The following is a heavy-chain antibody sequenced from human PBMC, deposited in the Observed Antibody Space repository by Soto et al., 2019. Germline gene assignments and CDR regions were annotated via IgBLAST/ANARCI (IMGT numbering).Heavy chain of an antibody. V-gene: IGHV5-51*01. CDR1: GYSFTSYW. J-gene: IGHJ6*02. CDR2: IYPGDSDT. D-gene: IGHD2-15*01. Sequence: GESLKISCKGSGYSFTSYWIGWVRQMPGKGLEWMGIIYPGDSDTRYSPSFQGQVTISADKSISTAYLQWSSLKASDTAIYYCARHYSPSVIYYYYGMDGWGQGNTVTVSS. CDR3: ARHYSPSVIYYYYGMDG.